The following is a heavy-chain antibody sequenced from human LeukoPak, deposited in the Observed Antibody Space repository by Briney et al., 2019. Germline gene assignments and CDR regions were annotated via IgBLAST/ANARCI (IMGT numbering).Heavy chain of an antibody. CDR3: ARPHSLGGSFYVFDY. V-gene: IGHV1-18*04. J-gene: IGHJ4*02. CDR2: VSTYNGNT. Sequence: ASVKVSCKASGYTFTGYYMHWVRQAPGQGLEWVGWVSTYNGNTDYAQTVQGRVAMTTDTFTNTAYMDLRSLRPDDTAVYYRARPHSLGGSFYVFDYWGQGTLITASS. CDR1: GYTFTGYY. D-gene: IGHD1-26*01.